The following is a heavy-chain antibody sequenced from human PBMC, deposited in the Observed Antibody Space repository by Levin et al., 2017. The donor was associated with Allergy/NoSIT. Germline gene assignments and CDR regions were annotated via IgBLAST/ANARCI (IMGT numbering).Heavy chain of an antibody. V-gene: IGHV3-43*01. CDR2: IIFYFINS. CDR1: LFTFYYYT. Sequence: SLILSFLSSLFTFYYYTNHLCLQSPFNFLHFFSLIIFYFINSLYLYSFKGRFTISRDNSENSLHLQMNSLRTEDTALYYCVRDGGYCSGGTCLGTFDIWGQGTVVTVSS. CDR3: VRDGGYCSGGTCLGTFDI. D-gene: IGHD2-15*01. J-gene: IGHJ3*02.